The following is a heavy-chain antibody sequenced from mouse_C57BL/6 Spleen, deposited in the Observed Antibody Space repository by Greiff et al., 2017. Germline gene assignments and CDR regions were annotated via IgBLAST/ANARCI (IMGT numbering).Heavy chain of an antibody. D-gene: IGHD2-2*01. V-gene: IGHV7-3*01. CDR1: GFTFTDYY. CDR3: ASPLYVDDGGFAY. J-gene: IGHJ3*01. CDR2: IRNKANGYTT. Sequence: EVQLVESGGGLVQPGGSLSLSCAASGFTFTDYYMSWVSQPPGKALEWLGFIRNKANGYTTEYSASVKGRFTISRDNSQSILYLQMSSLRAEDSATYYCASPLYVDDGGFAYWGQGTLVTVSA.